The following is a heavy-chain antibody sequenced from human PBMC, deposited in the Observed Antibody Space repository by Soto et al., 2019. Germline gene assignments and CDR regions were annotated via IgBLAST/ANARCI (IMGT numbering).Heavy chain of an antibody. Sequence: QITLKESGPTLVKPTQTLTLTCTFSGFSLSSHGVSVGWIRQPPGKALEWLALIYWDDDIRYSPSLKSRLTITQDTSKNQVVLTMTYMDPVDTATYYCAHACTGNGWFQNWFDPWGQGTLVTVSS. CDR3: AHACTGNGWFQNWFDP. D-gene: IGHD2-15*01. CDR2: IYWDDDI. CDR1: GFSLSSHGVS. J-gene: IGHJ5*02. V-gene: IGHV2-5*02.